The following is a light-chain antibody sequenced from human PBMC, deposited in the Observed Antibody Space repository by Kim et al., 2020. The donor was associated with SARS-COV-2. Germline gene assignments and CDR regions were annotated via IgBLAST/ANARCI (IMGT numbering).Light chain of an antibody. CDR1: QSVSSSY. CDR2: GAS. Sequence: EIVLTQSPVTLSLSPGERATPSCRASQSVSSSYLAWYQQKHGQAPRLLLYGASSRATGIPDRFSGSGSGTDFTLTISRLEPEDFAVYYCQQYGISPYTFGQGTKLEI. J-gene: IGKJ2*01. V-gene: IGKV3-20*01. CDR3: QQYGISPYT.